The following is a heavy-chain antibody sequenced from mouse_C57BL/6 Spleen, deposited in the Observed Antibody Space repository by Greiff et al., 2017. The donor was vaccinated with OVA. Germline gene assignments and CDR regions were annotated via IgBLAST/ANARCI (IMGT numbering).Heavy chain of an antibody. V-gene: IGHV5-6*01. CDR2: ISSGGSYT. D-gene: IGHD4-1*01. Sequence: EVQLQESGGDLVKPGGSLKLSCAASGFTFSSYGMSWVRQTPDKRLEWVATISSGGSYTYYPDSVKGRFTISRDNAKNTLYLQMSSLKSEDTAMYYCARHIGLGLHYYAMDYWGQGTSVTVSS. J-gene: IGHJ4*01. CDR1: GFTFSSYG. CDR3: ARHIGLGLHYYAMDY.